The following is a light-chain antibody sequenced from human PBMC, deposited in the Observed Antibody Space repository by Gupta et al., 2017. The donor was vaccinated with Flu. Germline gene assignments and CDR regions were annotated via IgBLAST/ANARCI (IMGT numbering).Light chain of an antibody. Sequence: TLTLRCGLGSSSVCTGNYTSWYQQRRGQAPRTLVYGTATRSCGVAERFSGSIRGQKAGLTITGAQADDDCHYCCVLDMGNDVWVFGGGTKVTVL. CDR3: VLDMGNDVWV. V-gene: IGLV8-61*01. J-gene: IGLJ3*02. CDR1: SSSVCTGNY. CDR2: GTA.